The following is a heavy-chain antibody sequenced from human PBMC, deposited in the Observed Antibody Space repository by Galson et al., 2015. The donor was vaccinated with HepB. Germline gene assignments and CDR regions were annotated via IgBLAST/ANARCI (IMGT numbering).Heavy chain of an antibody. CDR3: AKETGSGYYWWGPFDP. Sequence: SLRLSCAASGFTFSSYAMSWVRQAPGKGLEWVSAISGSGGSTYYADSVKGRFTISRDNSKNTLYLQMNSLRAEDTAVYYCAKETGSGYYWWGPFDPWGQGTLVTVSS. J-gene: IGHJ5*02. CDR2: ISGSGGST. V-gene: IGHV3-23*01. CDR1: GFTFSSYA. D-gene: IGHD3-22*01.